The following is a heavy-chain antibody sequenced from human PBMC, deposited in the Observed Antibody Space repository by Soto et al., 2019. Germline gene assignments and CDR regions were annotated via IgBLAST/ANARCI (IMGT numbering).Heavy chain of an antibody. CDR1: GFTFSNAW. CDR2: IKSKTDGGTT. CDR3: TTAYCSSTSCYLFDY. J-gene: IGHJ4*02. D-gene: IGHD2-2*01. Sequence: GESLKISCAASGFTFSNAWMSWVRQAPGKGLEWVGRIKSKTDGGTTDYAAPVKGRFTISRDDSKNTLYLQMNSLKTEDTAVYYCTTAYCSSTSCYLFDYWGQGTLVTVSS. V-gene: IGHV3-15*01.